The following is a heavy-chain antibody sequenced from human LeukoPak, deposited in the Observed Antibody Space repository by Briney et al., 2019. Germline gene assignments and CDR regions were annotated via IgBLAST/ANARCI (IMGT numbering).Heavy chain of an antibody. J-gene: IGHJ4*02. D-gene: IGHD6-13*01. V-gene: IGHV1-2*02. CDR3: ARTRRSSSRAAFDY. CDR2: INPNSCGT. CDR1: GYTFTGYY. Sequence: GASVKVSCKASGYTFTGYYMHWVRQAPGQGLEWMGWINPNSCGTNYAQKFQGRVTMTRDTSISTAYMELSRLRSDDTAVYYCARTRRSSSRAAFDYWGQGTLVTVSS.